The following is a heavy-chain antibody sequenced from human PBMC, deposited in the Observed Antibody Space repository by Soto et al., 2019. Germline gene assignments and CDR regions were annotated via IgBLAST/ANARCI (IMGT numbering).Heavy chain of an antibody. D-gene: IGHD2-21*02. V-gene: IGHV3-48*04. J-gene: IGHJ4*02. CDR3: ASEAYCGGDCYSEPYYFDY. CDR1: GFTFSSYS. CDR2: ISSSSSTI. Sequence: QLGGSLRLSCAASGFTFSSYSMNWVRQAPGKGLEWVSYISSSSSTIYSADSVKGRFTISRDNAKNSLYLQMNSLRAEDTAVYYCASEAYCGGDCYSEPYYFDYWGQGTLVTVSS.